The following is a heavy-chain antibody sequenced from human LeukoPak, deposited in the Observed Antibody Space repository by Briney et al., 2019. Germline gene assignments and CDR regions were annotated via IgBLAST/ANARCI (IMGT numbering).Heavy chain of an antibody. Sequence: SETLSLTCTVSGGSITSYYWTWIRQPPGKGLEWIGFIYGDGSTKYNPSLKSRVTMSVDTSKDQFSLKLSSATAADSAVYYCARDKDSGTNHAKIRCDVWGQGTMVTVSS. D-gene: IGHD1-26*01. CDR1: GGSITSYY. CDR2: IYGDGST. CDR3: ARDKDSGTNHAKIRCDV. J-gene: IGHJ3*01. V-gene: IGHV4-59*01.